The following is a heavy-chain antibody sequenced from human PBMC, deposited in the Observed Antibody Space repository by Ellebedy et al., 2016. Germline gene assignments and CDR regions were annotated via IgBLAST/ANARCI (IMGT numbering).Heavy chain of an antibody. CDR2: ISGSGGST. J-gene: IGHJ3*02. CDR3: AKVWQQLVLGAFDI. V-gene: IGHV3-23*01. D-gene: IGHD6-13*01. Sequence: GESLKISCAASGFTFSSYAMSWVRQAPGKGLEWVSAISGSGGSTYYADSVKGRFTISRDNSKNTLYLQMNSLRAEDTAVYYCAKVWQQLVLGAFDIWGQGTMVTVSS. CDR1: GFTFSSYA.